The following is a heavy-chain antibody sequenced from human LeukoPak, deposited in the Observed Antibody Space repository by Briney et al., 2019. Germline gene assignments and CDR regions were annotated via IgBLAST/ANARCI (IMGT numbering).Heavy chain of an antibody. V-gene: IGHV3-23*01. D-gene: IGHD1-14*01. CDR3: AKDPEETRIGFYYYMDV. CDR1: GFTFSSYA. Sequence: GSLRLSCAASGFTFSSYAMSWVRQAPGKGLEWVSAISGSGGSTYYADSVKGRFTISRDNSKNTLYLQMNSLRAEDTAVYYCAKDPEETRIGFYYYMDVWGKGTTVTVSS. J-gene: IGHJ6*03. CDR2: ISGSGGST.